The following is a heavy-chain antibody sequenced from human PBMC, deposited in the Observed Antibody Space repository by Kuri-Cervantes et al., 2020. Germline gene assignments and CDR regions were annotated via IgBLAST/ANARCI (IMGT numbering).Heavy chain of an antibody. CDR2: ISSSGSTI. CDR1: GFTFSSYE. D-gene: IGHD3-22*01. CDR3: ARDIGYQAAPVFQH. J-gene: IGHJ1*01. V-gene: IGHV3-48*03. Sequence: GESLKISCAASGFTFSSYEMNWVRQAPGKGLEWVSYISSSGSTIYYADSVKGRFTTSRDNSKNTLYLQMNSLRAEDTAVYYCARDIGYQAAPVFQHWGQGTLVTVSS.